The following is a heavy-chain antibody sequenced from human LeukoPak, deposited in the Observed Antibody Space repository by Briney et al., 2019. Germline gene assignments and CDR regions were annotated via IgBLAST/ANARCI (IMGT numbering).Heavy chain of an antibody. V-gene: IGHV1-46*01. J-gene: IGHJ4*02. CDR3: ARLFRSSSGYLMLDY. D-gene: IGHD3-22*01. CDR2: INPSGGGT. CDR1: GYTFTTYY. Sequence: ASVKVSCKASGYTFTTYYIHWVRQAPGQGLEWMGIINPSGGGTSYAQTFQGRVTMTRDTSTSAVYMELNSLRSEDTAVYYCARLFRSSSGYLMLDYWGQGTLVTVSS.